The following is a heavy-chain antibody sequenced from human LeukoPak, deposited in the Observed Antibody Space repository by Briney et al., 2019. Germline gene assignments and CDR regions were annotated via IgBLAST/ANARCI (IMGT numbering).Heavy chain of an antibody. V-gene: IGHV3-21*01. D-gene: IGHD2-8*01. CDR1: GFTFSNYS. CDR2: ISSSSSYI. Sequence: GGSPRLSCAASGFTFSNYSMNWVRQAPGKGLEWVSSISSSSSYIYYADSVKGRFTISRDNAKNSLYLQMNSLRAEDTAVYYCAKGLMVYATYDAFDIWGQGTMVTVSS. J-gene: IGHJ3*02. CDR3: AKGLMVYATYDAFDI.